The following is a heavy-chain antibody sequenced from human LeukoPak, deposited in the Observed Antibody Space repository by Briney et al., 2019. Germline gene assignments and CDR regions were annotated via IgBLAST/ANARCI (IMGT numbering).Heavy chain of an antibody. V-gene: IGHV3-30-3*02. Sequence: GGSLRLSCAASGFTFSSYAMHWVRQAPGKGLEWVAVISYDGSNKYYADSVKGRFTISRDNSKITVYLQMNRLRAEDTAVYYCAKPHYSGSGSYSREDYWGQGTLVTVSS. CDR2: ISYDGSNK. D-gene: IGHD3-10*01. CDR3: AKPHYSGSGSYSREDY. J-gene: IGHJ4*02. CDR1: GFTFSSYA.